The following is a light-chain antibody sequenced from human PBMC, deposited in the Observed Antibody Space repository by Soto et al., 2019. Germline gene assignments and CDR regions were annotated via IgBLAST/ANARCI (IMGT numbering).Light chain of an antibody. CDR3: QQYNNWPPIT. Sequence: EIVLTQSPGTLSLSPGERATLSCRASQSVSNNYLAWYQQKPGQAPRLLIYGASSRATGIPDRFSGSGSGTDFTLTISRLQSEDFAVYYCQQYNNWPPITFGQGTRLEI. J-gene: IGKJ5*01. CDR2: GAS. V-gene: IGKV3-20*01. CDR1: QSVSNNY.